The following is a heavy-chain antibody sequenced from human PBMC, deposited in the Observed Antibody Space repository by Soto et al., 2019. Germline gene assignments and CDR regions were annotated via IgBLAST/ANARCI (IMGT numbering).Heavy chain of an antibody. Sequence: QVQLVESGGGVVQPGRSLRLSCAASGFTFSSYAMHWVRQAPGKGLEWVAVMSYDGSNKYYADSVKGRFPISRDNSKNTLYLQMNSLRAEDTAVYYCARDKSPYSSGWHNRHFDYWGQGTLVTVSS. D-gene: IGHD6-19*01. CDR2: MSYDGSNK. V-gene: IGHV3-30-3*01. CDR1: GFTFSSYA. CDR3: ARDKSPYSSGWHNRHFDY. J-gene: IGHJ4*02.